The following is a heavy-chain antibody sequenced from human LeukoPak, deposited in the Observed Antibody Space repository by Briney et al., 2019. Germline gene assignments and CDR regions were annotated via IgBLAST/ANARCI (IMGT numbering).Heavy chain of an antibody. CDR1: GFTFSSYS. D-gene: IGHD4/OR15-4a*01. CDR2: ISSGSTYI. CDR3: ARRAGAYSHPYDY. Sequence: PGGSLRLSCAASGFTFSSYSINWVRQAPGKGLEWVSSISSGSTYIYYADSVKGRFTISRDNAKNSLYLQMNSLRAEDTAVYYCARRAGAYSHPYDYWGQGTLVTVSS. J-gene: IGHJ4*02. V-gene: IGHV3-21*01.